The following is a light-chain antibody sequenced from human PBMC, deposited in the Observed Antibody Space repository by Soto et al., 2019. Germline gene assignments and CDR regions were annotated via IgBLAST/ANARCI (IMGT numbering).Light chain of an antibody. CDR2: DAS. J-gene: IGKJ1*01. CDR3: RHRDSWPCT. V-gene: IGKV3-11*01. CDR1: QSASTT. Sequence: EMVMTQSPSTLSVSAGERATLSCRASQSASTTVAWYQQKSGQPPRLLIYDASKRATGIPARFRGSGSGTDFTLTISSLEPEEFGVDKCRHRDSWPCTFGHGT.